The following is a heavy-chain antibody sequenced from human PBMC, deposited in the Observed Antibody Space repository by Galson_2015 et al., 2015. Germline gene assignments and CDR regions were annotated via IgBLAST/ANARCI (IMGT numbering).Heavy chain of an antibody. Sequence: SVKVSCKASGYTFTGYYMHWVRQAPGQGLEWMGRINPNSGGTNYAQKFQGRVTMTRDTSISTAYMELSRLRSDDTAVYYCAREPVLRYGSGSYYYRSGYYYYYMDVWGKGTTVTVSS. CDR1: GYTFTGYY. CDR3: AREPVLRYGSGSYYYRSGYYYYYMDV. J-gene: IGHJ6*03. D-gene: IGHD3-10*01. CDR2: INPNSGGT. V-gene: IGHV1-2*06.